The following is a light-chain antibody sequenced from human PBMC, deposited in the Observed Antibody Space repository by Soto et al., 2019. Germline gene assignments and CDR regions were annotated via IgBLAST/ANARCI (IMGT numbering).Light chain of an antibody. CDR1: SSDIGGYDY. Sequence: QSVLTQPASVSGSPGQSITISCTGNSSDIGGYDYVSWYQQHPGKAPKLMISDVSHRPSGVSNRFSGSKSGNTASLTISGLRAEDEADYSCSSYTSSGTMVFGGGTKVTVL. CDR2: DVS. V-gene: IGLV2-14*01. CDR3: SSYTSSGTMV. J-gene: IGLJ3*02.